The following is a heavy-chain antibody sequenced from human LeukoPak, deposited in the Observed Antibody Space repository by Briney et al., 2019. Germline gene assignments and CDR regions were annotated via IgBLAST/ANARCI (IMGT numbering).Heavy chain of an antibody. CDR1: GGTFSSYA. D-gene: IGHD3-22*01. CDR3: ARDHSHDSSGYKDFDY. J-gene: IGHJ4*02. V-gene: IGHV1-69*04. CDR2: IIPILGIA. Sequence: SVKVSCKASGGTFSSYAISWVRQAPGQGLEWMGRIIPILGIANYAQKFQGRVTITADKSTSTAYMELSSLRSEDTAVYYCARDHSHDSSGYKDFDYWGQGTLVTVSS.